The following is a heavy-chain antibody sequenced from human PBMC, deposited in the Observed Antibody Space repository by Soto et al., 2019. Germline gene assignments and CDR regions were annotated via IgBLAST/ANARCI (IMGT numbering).Heavy chain of an antibody. CDR1: GGSFSGYY. CDR3: ARATSWYYDFWSGYYAFDI. CDR2: INHSGST. V-gene: IGHV4-34*01. Sequence: PSETLSLTCAVYGGSFSGYYWSWIRQPPGKGLEWIGEINHSGSTNYNPSLKSRVTISVDTSKNQFSLKLSSVTAADTAVYYCARATSWYYDFWSGYYAFDIWGQGTMVTVSS. D-gene: IGHD3-3*01. J-gene: IGHJ3*02.